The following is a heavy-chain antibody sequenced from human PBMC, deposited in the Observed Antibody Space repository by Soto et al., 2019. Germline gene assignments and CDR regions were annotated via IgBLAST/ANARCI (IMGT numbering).Heavy chain of an antibody. J-gene: IGHJ3*02. D-gene: IGHD3-10*01. CDR3: AKDRGIGGAFDI. V-gene: IGHV3-7*01. CDR2: FKADGSHQ. Sequence: EVQLVESGGGLVQPGGSLRVSCAASGFSFNNYWMAWVRQAPGKGLEWVANFKADGSHQHYVDSVRGRFTISTDNAENTLYLQMDSLRPEDTARYFCAKDRGIGGAFDIWGQGTMVAVSS. CDR1: GFSFNNYW.